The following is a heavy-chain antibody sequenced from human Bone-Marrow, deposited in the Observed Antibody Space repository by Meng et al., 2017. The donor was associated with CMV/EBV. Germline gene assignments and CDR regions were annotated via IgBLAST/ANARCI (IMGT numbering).Heavy chain of an antibody. J-gene: IGHJ1*01. CDR2: ISSSSYI. V-gene: IGHV3-21*01. D-gene: IGHD3-10*01. Sequence: GESLKISCAASGFTFSSYSMNWVRQAPGKGLEWVSSISSSSYIYYADSVKGRFTISRDNAKNTLYLQMNNLRDEDTAVYYCVRDSGSGSYSRFWGQGTLVTVSS. CDR1: GFTFSSYS. CDR3: VRDSGSGSYSRF.